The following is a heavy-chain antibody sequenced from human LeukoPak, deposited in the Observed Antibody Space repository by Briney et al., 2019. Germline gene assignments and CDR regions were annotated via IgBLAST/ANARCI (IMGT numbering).Heavy chain of an antibody. CDR1: GGSISSHY. CDR3: ARQLRVGRTLDY. D-gene: IGHD2-15*01. V-gene: IGHV4-59*11. CDR2: IYYSGST. J-gene: IGHJ4*02. Sequence: SETLSLTCTVSGGSISSHYWSWIRQPPGKGLEWIGYIYYSGSTNYNPSLRSRVTISVDTSKNQFSLKLSSVTAADTAVYYCARQLRVGRTLDYWGRGTLVTVSS.